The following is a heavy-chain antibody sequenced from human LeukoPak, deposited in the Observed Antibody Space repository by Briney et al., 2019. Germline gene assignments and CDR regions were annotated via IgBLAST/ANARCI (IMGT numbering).Heavy chain of an antibody. Sequence: SETLSLTCTVSGVSISNYHWSWIRQPAGKGLEWIGRIYTSGTNYNPSLKSRVTMSVDTSKNQFSLKLTSVTAADTAVYYCASVGGYSYGLHYWGQGTLVTVSS. J-gene: IGHJ4*02. V-gene: IGHV4-4*07. CDR3: ASVGGYSYGLHY. CDR1: GVSISNYH. D-gene: IGHD5-18*01. CDR2: IYTSGT.